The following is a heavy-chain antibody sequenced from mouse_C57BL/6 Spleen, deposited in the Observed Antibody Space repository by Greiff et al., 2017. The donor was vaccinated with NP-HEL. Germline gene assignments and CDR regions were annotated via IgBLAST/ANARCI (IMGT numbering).Heavy chain of an antibody. Sequence: EVKVEESGPGLVKPSQSLSLTCSVTGYSITSGYYWNWIRQFPGNKLEWMGYISYDGSNNYNPSLKNRISITRDTSKNQFFLKLNSVTTEDTATYYCARVPYYDYEDYAMDYWGQGTSVTVSS. J-gene: IGHJ4*01. D-gene: IGHD2-4*01. CDR2: ISYDGSN. CDR1: GYSITSGYY. CDR3: ARVPYYDYEDYAMDY. V-gene: IGHV3-6*01.